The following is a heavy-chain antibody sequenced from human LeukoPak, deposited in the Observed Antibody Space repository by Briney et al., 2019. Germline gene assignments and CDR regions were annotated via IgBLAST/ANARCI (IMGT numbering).Heavy chain of an antibody. J-gene: IGHJ4*02. D-gene: IGHD3-22*01. CDR3: AKAIGGTNFYDSSGYLYDY. Sequence: GRSLRLSCAASGFTFSSYGMHWVRQAPGKGLEWVSAISGSGGSTYYADSVKGRFTISRDNSKNTLYLQMNSLGAEDTAVFYCAKAIGGTNFYDSSGYLYDYWGQGTLVTVSS. V-gene: IGHV3-23*01. CDR2: ISGSGGST. CDR1: GFTFSSYG.